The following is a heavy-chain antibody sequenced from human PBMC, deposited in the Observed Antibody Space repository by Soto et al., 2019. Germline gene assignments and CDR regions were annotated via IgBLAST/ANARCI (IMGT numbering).Heavy chain of an antibody. CDR1: GFTFSSYS. CDR2: ISSSSSYV. D-gene: IGHD1-26*01. V-gene: IGHV3-21*01. Sequence: PGGSLRLSCAASGFTFSSYSMNWVRQAPGKGLEWVSSISSSSSYVYYADSVKGRFTISRDNAKNSLYLQMNSLRAEDTAVYYCARDFIRYPLYPNWFDPWGQGTLVTVSS. J-gene: IGHJ5*02. CDR3: ARDFIRYPLYPNWFDP.